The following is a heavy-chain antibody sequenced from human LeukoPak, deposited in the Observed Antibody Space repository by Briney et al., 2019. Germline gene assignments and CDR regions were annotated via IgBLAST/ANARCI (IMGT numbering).Heavy chain of an antibody. V-gene: IGHV3-48*01. CDR1: GFTFSSYS. CDR3: ARGLAFDYGSGSYYN. D-gene: IGHD3-10*01. Sequence: PGGTLRLSCAASGFTFSSYSMNWVRQAPGKGLEWVSYISSSSSTIYYADSVKGRFTISRDNAKNSLYLQMNSLRAEDTAVYYCARGLAFDYGSGSYYNWGQGTLVTVSS. J-gene: IGHJ4*02. CDR2: ISSSSSTI.